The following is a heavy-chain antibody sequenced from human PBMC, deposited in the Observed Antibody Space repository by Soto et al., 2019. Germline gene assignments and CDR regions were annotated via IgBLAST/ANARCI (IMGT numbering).Heavy chain of an antibody. CDR3: AKDLGRGISSSGGLY. D-gene: IGHD6-6*01. J-gene: IGHJ4*02. CDR1: GFTFNNYA. Sequence: EVQLLESGGGLVQPGGSLRLSCAASGFTFNNYAMSWVRQAPGKGLEWVATISGGGGGTWYADSVKGRFAISRDNSYNTLYLQMNSLRADDTAVYYCAKDLGRGISSSGGLYWGQGTPVTVSS. V-gene: IGHV3-23*01. CDR2: ISGGGGGT.